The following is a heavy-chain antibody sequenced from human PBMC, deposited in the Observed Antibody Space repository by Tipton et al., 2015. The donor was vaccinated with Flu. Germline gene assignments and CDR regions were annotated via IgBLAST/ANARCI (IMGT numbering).Heavy chain of an antibody. CDR1: GDSIGSPYY. D-gene: IGHD6-19*01. J-gene: IGHJ4*03. V-gene: IGHV4-38-2*02. Sequence: TLSLTCSVSGDSIGSPYYWAWIRQPPGKGLEWVGNVHQTGNTYYNPSLTSRVTITVDRPKNHFSLRLTSVTAADTAVYYCARGLSSGWYSVGYFDHWGQGAPVIVSS. CDR3: ARGLSSGWYSVGYFDH. CDR2: VHQTGNT.